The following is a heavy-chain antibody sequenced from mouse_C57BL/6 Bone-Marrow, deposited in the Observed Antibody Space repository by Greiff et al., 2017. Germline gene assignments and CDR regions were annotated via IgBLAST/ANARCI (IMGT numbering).Heavy chain of an antibody. Sequence: EVQLQQSGPELVKPGASVKIPCKASGYTFTDYNMDWVKQSHGKSLEWIGYINPNNGGTIYNQKFKGKATLTVDKSSSTAYMELRSLTSEDTAVYYCARQSYDYFDYWGQGTTLTVSS. CDR1: GYTFTDYN. CDR3: ARQSYDYFDY. D-gene: IGHD1-1*01. J-gene: IGHJ2*01. CDR2: INPNNGGT. V-gene: IGHV1-18*01.